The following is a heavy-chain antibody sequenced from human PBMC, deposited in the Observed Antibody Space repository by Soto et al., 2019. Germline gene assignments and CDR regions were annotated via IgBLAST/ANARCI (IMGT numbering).Heavy chain of an antibody. CDR2: IIPIFGTA. Sequence: QVQLVQSGAEVRKPGSSVRVSCKASGGSFNRHTISWVRQAPGQGLEWMGGIIPIFGTANHAQKFQGRVTIIADESTSTVYMELSRLSSDDTAIYDCARGWGYDSTDYYYAYWGQGTLVIVSS. CDR1: GGSFNRHT. V-gene: IGHV1-69*01. J-gene: IGHJ4*02. D-gene: IGHD3-22*01. CDR3: ARGWGYDSTDYYYAY.